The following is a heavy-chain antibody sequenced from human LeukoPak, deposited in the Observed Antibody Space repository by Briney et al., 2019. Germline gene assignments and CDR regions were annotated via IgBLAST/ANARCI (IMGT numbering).Heavy chain of an antibody. CDR1: GFTVSSNY. D-gene: IGHD3-10*01. J-gene: IGHJ4*02. CDR2: IYSGGST. Sequence: PGGSLRLSCAASGFTVSSNYMSWVRQAPGKGLEWVSVIYSGGSTYYADSVKGRFTISRDNAKNTLYLQMDSLRAEDTAVYYCARGPSYGSGSYFLDYWGQGTLVTVSS. CDR3: ARGPSYGSGSYFLDY. V-gene: IGHV3-66*01.